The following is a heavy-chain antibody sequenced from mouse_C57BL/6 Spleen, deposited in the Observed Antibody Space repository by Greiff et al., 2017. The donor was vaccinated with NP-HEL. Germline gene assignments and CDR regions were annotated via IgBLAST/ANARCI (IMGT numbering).Heavy chain of an antibody. J-gene: IGHJ2*01. CDR3: ASLTTVVGFDY. CDR2: ISSGSSTI. CDR1: GFTFSDYG. D-gene: IGHD1-1*01. V-gene: IGHV5-17*01. Sequence: DVHLVESGGGLVKPGGSLKLSCAASGFTFSDYGMHWVRQAPEKGLEWVAYISSGSSTIYYADTVKGRFTISRDNAKNTLFLQMTSLRSEDTAMYYCASLTTVVGFDYWGQGTTLTVSS.